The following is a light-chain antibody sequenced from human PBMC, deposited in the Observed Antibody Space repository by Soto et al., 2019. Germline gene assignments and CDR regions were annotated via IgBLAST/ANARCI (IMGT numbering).Light chain of an antibody. CDR1: QSISYW. J-gene: IGKJ1*01. Sequence: DIQMTQSPYTLSASVGDRVTITCRASQSISYWLAWYQQKPGKAPNLLIYKASSLESGVPSRFSGRGSGTEFTLTISSLQPDDFATYYCQQYNNYWTFGQGTKVEIK. CDR2: KAS. CDR3: QQYNNYWT. V-gene: IGKV1-5*03.